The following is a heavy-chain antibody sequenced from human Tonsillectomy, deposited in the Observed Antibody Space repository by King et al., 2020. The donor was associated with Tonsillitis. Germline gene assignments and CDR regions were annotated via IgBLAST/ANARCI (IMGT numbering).Heavy chain of an antibody. CDR1: GFTFSSYA. CDR2: ISSNGGST. D-gene: IGHD5-18*01. Sequence: VQLVESGGGLVQPGGSLRLSCSASGFTFSSYAMHWVRQAPGKGLEYVSAISSNGGSTYYADSVKGRFTISRDNSKNTLYLQMSSLRAEDTAVYYCVKSWSSAMVTFDSYFDYWGQGTLVTVSS. CDR3: VKSWSSAMVTFDSYFDY. V-gene: IGHV3-64D*06. J-gene: IGHJ4*02.